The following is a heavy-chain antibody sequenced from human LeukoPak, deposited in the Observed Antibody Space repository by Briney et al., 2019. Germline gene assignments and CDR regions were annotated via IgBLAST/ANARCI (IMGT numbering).Heavy chain of an antibody. V-gene: IGHV3-23*01. CDR1: GFTFSNYA. J-gene: IGHJ3*02. Sequence: GGSLRLSCAASGFTFSNYAMSWVRQAPGKGLEWVSTISASGGSTYYADSVKGRFTISRDNSKNTLYLQMNSLRAEDTAVYYCSRDGSSSDWSAFDIWGQGTMVTVSS. D-gene: IGHD6-19*01. CDR3: SRDGSSSDWSAFDI. CDR2: ISASGGST.